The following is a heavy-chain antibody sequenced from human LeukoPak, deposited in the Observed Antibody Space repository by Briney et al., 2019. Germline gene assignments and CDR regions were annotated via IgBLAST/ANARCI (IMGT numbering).Heavy chain of an antibody. CDR3: TTSTCTNGVCYTSVDY. Sequence: GGSLRLSCAASGFTFSNAWMSWVRQAPGKGLEWVGRIKSKTDGGTTDYTAPVKGRFTISRDDSKTTLYLQMDSLKTEDTAVYYCTTSTCTNGVCYTSVDYWGQGTLVTVSS. D-gene: IGHD2-8*01. CDR1: GFTFSNAW. CDR2: IKSKTDGGTT. V-gene: IGHV3-15*01. J-gene: IGHJ4*02.